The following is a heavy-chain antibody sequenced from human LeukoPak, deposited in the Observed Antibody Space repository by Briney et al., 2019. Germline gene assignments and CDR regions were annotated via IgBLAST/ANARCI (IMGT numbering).Heavy chain of an antibody. CDR1: GFTFSSYE. CDR3: ARATYYDNSSAFDI. V-gene: IGHV3-48*03. CDR2: ISSSGSTI. Sequence: GGSLRLSCAASGFTFSSYEMNWVRQAPGKGLEWVSYISSSGSTIYYADSVKGRFTISRDNAKNSLYLQMNSLRAEDTAAYYCARATYYDNSSAFDIWGQGTMVTVSS. J-gene: IGHJ3*02. D-gene: IGHD3-22*01.